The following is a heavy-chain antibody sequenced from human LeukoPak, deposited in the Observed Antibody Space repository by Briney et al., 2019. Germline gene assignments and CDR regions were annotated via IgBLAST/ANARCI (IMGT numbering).Heavy chain of an antibody. CDR2: GYYSGST. CDR3: ARSFGDYWY. D-gene: IGHD3-16*01. CDR1: GGSISTYK. V-gene: IGHV4-59*01. Sequence: PSETLSLTCTVSGGSISTYKWNWIRQPPGKGLEWIGYGYYSGSTNYNPSLNSRVTISVDTSKNQVSLILSSVTAADTAVYYCARSFGDYWYWGQGTLVTVSS. J-gene: IGHJ4*02.